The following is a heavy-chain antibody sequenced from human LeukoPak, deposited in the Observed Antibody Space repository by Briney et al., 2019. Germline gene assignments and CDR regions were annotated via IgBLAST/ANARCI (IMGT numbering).Heavy chain of an antibody. CDR2: IYHSGST. V-gene: IGHV4-38-2*02. D-gene: IGHD3-10*01. CDR1: GYSISGGYY. Sequence: SETLSLTCTVSGYSISGGYYWGWIRQPPGKGLEWIGSIYHSGSTYYNPSLKSRVTISVDTSKNQFSLKLSSVTAADTAVYYCARVMVLLWFGELYAFDIWGQGTMVTVSS. J-gene: IGHJ3*02. CDR3: ARVMVLLWFGELYAFDI.